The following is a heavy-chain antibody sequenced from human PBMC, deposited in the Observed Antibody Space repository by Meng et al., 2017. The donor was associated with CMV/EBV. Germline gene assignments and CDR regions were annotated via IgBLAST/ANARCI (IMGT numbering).Heavy chain of an antibody. CDR1: GFTFSSYG. CDR3: AKERGWELLGLFDY. J-gene: IGHJ4*02. Sequence: GESLKISCAASGFTFSSYGMHWVRQAPGKGLEWVAFIRYDGSNKYYADSVKGRFTISRDNSKNTLYLQMNSLRAEDAAAYYCAKERGWELLGLFDYWGQGTLVTVS. CDR2: IRYDGSNK. V-gene: IGHV3-30*02. D-gene: IGHD1-26*01.